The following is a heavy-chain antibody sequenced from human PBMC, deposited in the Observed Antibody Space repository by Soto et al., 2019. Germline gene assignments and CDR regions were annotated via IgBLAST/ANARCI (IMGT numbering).Heavy chain of an antibody. V-gene: IGHV3-30*18. Sequence: VGSLRLSCAASGFTFSSYGMHWVCQAPGKGLEWVAVISYDGSNKYYADSVKGRFTMSRDNSKNTLYLQMNSLRAEDTAVYYCAKMTTVTTVGYDYWGQGTLVTVSS. J-gene: IGHJ4*02. CDR1: GFTFSSYG. D-gene: IGHD4-17*01. CDR3: AKMTTVTTVGYDY. CDR2: ISYDGSNK.